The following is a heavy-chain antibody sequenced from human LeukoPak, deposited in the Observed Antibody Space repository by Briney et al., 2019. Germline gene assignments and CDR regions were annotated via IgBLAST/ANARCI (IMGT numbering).Heavy chain of an antibody. D-gene: IGHD1-26*01. CDR3: ARGRELLHSPEYFQH. CDR2: IYHSGST. CDR1: GYSISSGYY. J-gene: IGHJ1*01. V-gene: IGHV4-38-2*02. Sequence: ASETLSLTCTVSGYSISSGYYWGWIRPPPGKGLEWIGIIYHSGSTYYNPSLKSRVTISVDTSKNQFPLKLSSVTAADTAVYYCARGRELLHSPEYFQHWGQGTLVTVSS.